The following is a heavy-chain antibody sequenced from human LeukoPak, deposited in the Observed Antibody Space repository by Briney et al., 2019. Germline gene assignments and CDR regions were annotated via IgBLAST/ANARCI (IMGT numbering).Heavy chain of an antibody. D-gene: IGHD1-26*01. Sequence: GGSLRLSCAASGFNFNMYSMHWVRQAPGKGLEWVSYIINSGKTIYYTDSVKGRFTISRDNAKNSLFLQMNSLRVEDTAVYYCVRAGSYYNSFEFWGQGTMVTVSS. CDR2: IINSGKTI. J-gene: IGHJ3*01. CDR1: GFNFNMYS. V-gene: IGHV3-48*04. CDR3: VRAGSYYNSFEF.